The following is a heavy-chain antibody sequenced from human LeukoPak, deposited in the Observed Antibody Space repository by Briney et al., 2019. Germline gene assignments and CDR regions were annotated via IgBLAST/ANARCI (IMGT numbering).Heavy chain of an antibody. J-gene: IGHJ4*02. Sequence: SQTLSLTCTVSGGSISSGSYYWSWIRQPPGKGLEWIGYIYYSGSTNYNPSLKSRVTISVDTSKNQFSLKLSSVTAADTAVYYCARGSSGWFDYWGQGTLVTVSS. V-gene: IGHV4-61*01. D-gene: IGHD6-19*01. CDR2: IYYSGST. CDR1: GGSISSGSYY. CDR3: ARGSSGWFDY.